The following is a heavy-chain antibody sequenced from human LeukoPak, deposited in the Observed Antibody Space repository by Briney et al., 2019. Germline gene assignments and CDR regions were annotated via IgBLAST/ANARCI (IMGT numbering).Heavy chain of an antibody. J-gene: IGHJ4*02. V-gene: IGHV3-30*18. D-gene: IGHD3-10*01. CDR2: ISYDGSNK. Sequence: GGSLRLSCAASGSTFSSYGMHWVRQAPGKGLEWVAVISYDGSNKYYADSVKGRFTISRDNSKNTLYLQMNSLRAEDTAVYYCAKGMLITMVRGPFDYWGQGTLVTVSS. CDR1: GSTFSSYG. CDR3: AKGMLITMVRGPFDY.